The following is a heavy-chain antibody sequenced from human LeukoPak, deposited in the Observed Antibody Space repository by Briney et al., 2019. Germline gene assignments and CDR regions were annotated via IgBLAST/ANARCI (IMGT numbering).Heavy chain of an antibody. CDR3: ARWRFGELLPYYFDY. CDR2: ISAYNGNT. D-gene: IGHD3-10*01. CDR1: GYTFTSYG. J-gene: IGHJ4*02. V-gene: IGHV1-18*01. Sequence: ASVKVSCKASGYTFTSYGISCVRQAPGQGLEWMGWISAYNGNTNYAQKLQGRVTMTTDISTSTAYMELRSLRSDDTAVYYCARWRFGELLPYYFDYWGQGTLVTVSS.